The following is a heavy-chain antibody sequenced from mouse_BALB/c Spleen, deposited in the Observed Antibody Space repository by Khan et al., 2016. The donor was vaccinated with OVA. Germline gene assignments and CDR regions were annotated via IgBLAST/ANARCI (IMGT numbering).Heavy chain of an antibody. J-gene: IGHJ1*01. Sequence: QIQLVQSGPELKKPGETVKIPCKASGYTFTDHGMNWVKQAPGKGLKWMGWINTYTGEPTYSDDLKGRLAFSLETSATTAYLQINNLKNEDMSTYFCARGDYDGHFDVWGAGTTVTVSS. CDR1: GYTFTDHG. CDR2: INTYTGEP. V-gene: IGHV9-1*02. D-gene: IGHD2-4*01. CDR3: ARGDYDGHFDV.